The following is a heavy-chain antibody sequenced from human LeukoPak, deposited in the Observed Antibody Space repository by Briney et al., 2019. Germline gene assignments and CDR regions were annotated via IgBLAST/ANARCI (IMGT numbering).Heavy chain of an antibody. D-gene: IGHD6-19*01. Sequence: SETLSLTCTVSGGSISSSSYYWGWIRQPPGKGLEWIGSIYYSGSTYYNPSLKSRVTISVDTSKNQFSLKLSSVTAADTAVYYCARLLFGGLGAGRDYWGQGTLVTVSS. CDR2: IYYSGST. J-gene: IGHJ4*02. CDR1: GGSISSSSYY. CDR3: ARLLFGGLGAGRDY. V-gene: IGHV4-39*01.